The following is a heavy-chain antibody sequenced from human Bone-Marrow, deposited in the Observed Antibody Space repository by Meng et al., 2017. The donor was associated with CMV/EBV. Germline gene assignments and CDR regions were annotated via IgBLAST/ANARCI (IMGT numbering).Heavy chain of an antibody. D-gene: IGHD2-15*01. V-gene: IGHV4-34*01. CDR2: MHHSGKT. J-gene: IGHJ5*02. CDR3: TGFVCGRGFDP. CDR1: GGSFTNYY. Sequence: GSLRLSCVVSGGSFTNYYWTWIRQSPGKGLGWRGEMHHSGKTNSNPSVRSRLTMSVDTSKSPVSLQLRSATAADTAVYYCTGFVCGRGFDPWGQGTLVTVSS.